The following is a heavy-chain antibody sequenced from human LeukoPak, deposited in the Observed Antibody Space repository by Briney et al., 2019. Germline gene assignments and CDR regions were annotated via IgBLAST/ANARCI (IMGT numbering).Heavy chain of an antibody. CDR3: ARGFCSSTSCYQGPFDF. D-gene: IGHD2-2*01. V-gene: IGHV3-15*01. J-gene: IGHJ4*02. Sequence: GGSLRLSCAASGFIFSSAWMTWVRQAPGKGLEWVGHIKNKTHGGATDYAAPVKGRFIISRDDSTNPLYLQMNSLRTEDTAVYYCARGFCSSTSCYQGPFDFWGQGTLVTVSS. CDR2: IKNKTHGGAT. CDR1: GFIFSSAW.